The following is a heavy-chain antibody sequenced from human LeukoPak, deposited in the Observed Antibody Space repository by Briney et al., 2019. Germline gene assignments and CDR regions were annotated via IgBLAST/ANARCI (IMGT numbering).Heavy chain of an antibody. CDR1: GGSISSSNW. Sequence: PSETLSLTCAVSGGSISSSNWWSWVRQPPGKGLEWIGEIYHSGSTNYNPSLKSRVTISVDKSKNQFSLKLSSVTAADTAVYYCAREEYYYGSGSYLGYWGQGTLVTVSS. CDR2: IYHSGST. J-gene: IGHJ4*02. V-gene: IGHV4-4*02. CDR3: AREEYYYGSGSYLGY. D-gene: IGHD3-10*01.